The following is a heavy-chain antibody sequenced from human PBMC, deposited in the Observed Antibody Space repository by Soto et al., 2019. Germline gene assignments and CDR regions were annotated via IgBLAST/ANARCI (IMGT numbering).Heavy chain of an antibody. Sequence: QVQLVQSGAEVKKPGASVKVSCKASGYAFSEYYIHWMRQAPGQGLEWLGWINPNRGSTKSAQKFQGWVTMTRDTSIRTASMEISWLKSDDTAGYYCARESGGATATLDYYYFYLDVWGKGTTVTVSS. CDR2: INPNRGST. CDR3: ARESGGATATLDYYYFYLDV. D-gene: IGHD5-12*01. J-gene: IGHJ6*03. V-gene: IGHV1-2*04. CDR1: GYAFSEYY.